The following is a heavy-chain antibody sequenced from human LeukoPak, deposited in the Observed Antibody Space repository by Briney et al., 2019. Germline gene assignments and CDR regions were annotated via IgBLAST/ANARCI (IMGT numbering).Heavy chain of an antibody. Sequence: GGSLRLSCAASGFTFSSYSMNWVRQAPGQGLEWVSSISSSSSYIYYADSVKGRFTISRDNAKNSLYLQMNSLRAEDTAVYYCARDSGIAARKAFDYWGQGTLVTVSS. J-gene: IGHJ4*02. CDR3: ARDSGIAARKAFDY. CDR1: GFTFSSYS. CDR2: ISSSSSYI. V-gene: IGHV3-21*01. D-gene: IGHD6-6*01.